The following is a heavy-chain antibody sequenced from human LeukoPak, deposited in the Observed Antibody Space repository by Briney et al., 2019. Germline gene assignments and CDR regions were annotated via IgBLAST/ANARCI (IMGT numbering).Heavy chain of an antibody. CDR1: GFTFGDYA. CDR2: IRSKAYGGTT. V-gene: IGHV3-49*03. D-gene: IGHD6-19*01. Sequence: PGGSLRLSCTASGFTFGDYAMSWFRQAPGKGLEWVVFIRSKAYGGTTEYAASVKGRFTISRDDSKSIAYLQMNSLRAEDTAVYYCAKAPHIAVAGTAFDYWGQGTLVTVSS. CDR3: AKAPHIAVAGTAFDY. J-gene: IGHJ4*02.